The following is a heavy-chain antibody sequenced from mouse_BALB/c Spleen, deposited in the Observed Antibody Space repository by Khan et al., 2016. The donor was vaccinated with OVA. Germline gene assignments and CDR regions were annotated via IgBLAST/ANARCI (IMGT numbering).Heavy chain of an antibody. CDR1: GYTFTDYN. CDR2: IYPGSNNT. Sequence: VQLVETGAELARPGASVKLSCKASGYTFTDYNINWVKQRTGQGLEWIGEIYPGSNNTYYNEKFKGKATLTADKSSSTAYMQLSSLTSEDSAVYFCAREWSAWFPYWGQGTLVTGSA. V-gene: IGHV1-77*01. CDR3: AREWSAWFPY. J-gene: IGHJ3*01.